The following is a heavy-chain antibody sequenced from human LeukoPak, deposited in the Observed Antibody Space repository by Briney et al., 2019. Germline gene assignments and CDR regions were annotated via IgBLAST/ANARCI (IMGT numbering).Heavy chain of an antibody. CDR1: GGSISSGYH. J-gene: IGHJ4*02. V-gene: IGHV4-39*01. D-gene: IGHD1-26*01. Sequence: SETLSLTCTVSGGSISSGYHWGWIRQPPGKGLEWIGSIYYSGTTYYNSSLKSRVIKSVDTSKNQFSLKLSSVTAADTAVYYCARGPTLRVGATTVRYFDYWGQGTLVTVSS. CDR2: IYYSGTT. CDR3: ARGPTLRVGATTVRYFDY.